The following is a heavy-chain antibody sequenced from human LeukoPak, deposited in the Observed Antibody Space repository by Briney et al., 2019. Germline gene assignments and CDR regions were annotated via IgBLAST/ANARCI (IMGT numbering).Heavy chain of an antibody. D-gene: IGHD1-1*01. CDR2: IYHSGSP. Sequence: SETLSLTCAVSGVSISSNNWWGWVRQPPGKGLEWIGEIYHSGSPNYNPSLKSRVTISVDKFRNHFSLNLSSVTAADTAVYYCARVNINNWHSCDYWGQGTLVTVSS. V-gene: IGHV4-4*02. CDR1: GVSISSNNW. J-gene: IGHJ4*02. CDR3: ARVNINNWHSCDY.